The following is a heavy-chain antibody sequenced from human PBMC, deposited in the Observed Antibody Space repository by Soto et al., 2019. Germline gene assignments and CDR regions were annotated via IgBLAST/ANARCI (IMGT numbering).Heavy chain of an antibody. J-gene: IGHJ4*02. V-gene: IGHV4-61*08. CDR1: GASVTSGGYH. D-gene: IGHD2-15*01. CDR2: IIYNGAT. CDR3: ARTRNGGSWAAWF. Sequence: QVQLQESGPGLVKPSETLSLTCTVSGASVTSGGYHWSWIRQPPGKGLEWIGFIIYNGATKYNPSLGSRVTMSVDTSKNQFPLKLSSVTDADTAVYYCARTRNGGSWAAWFWGQGTLVTVSS.